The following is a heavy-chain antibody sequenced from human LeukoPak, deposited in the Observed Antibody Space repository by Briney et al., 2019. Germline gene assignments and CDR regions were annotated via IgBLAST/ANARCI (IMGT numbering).Heavy chain of an antibody. CDR1: GFTFSSYW. V-gene: IGHV3-74*01. CDR2: INSDGRST. Sequence: PGGSLRLSCAASGFTFSSYWMYWVRQAPGKGLVWVSRINSDGRSTSYADSVKGRFIIFRDNAKSTLYVQMNSLRAEDTGVYYCARGHYGMDVWGQGTTVTVS. J-gene: IGHJ6*02. CDR3: ARGHYGMDV.